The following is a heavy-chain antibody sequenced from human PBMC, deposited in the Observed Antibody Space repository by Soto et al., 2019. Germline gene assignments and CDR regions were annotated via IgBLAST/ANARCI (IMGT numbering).Heavy chain of an antibody. J-gene: IGHJ6*04. CDR1: GFTFSSYA. V-gene: IGHV3-30-3*01. Sequence: GGSLRLSCAASGFTFSSYAMHWVRQAPGKGLEWVAVISYDGSNKYYADSVKGRFTISRDNSKNTLYLQMNSLRAEDTAVYYCAREGRRDIADYYGMDVWGKGTTVTVSS. CDR3: AREGRRDIADYYGMDV. D-gene: IGHD6-13*01. CDR2: ISYDGSNK.